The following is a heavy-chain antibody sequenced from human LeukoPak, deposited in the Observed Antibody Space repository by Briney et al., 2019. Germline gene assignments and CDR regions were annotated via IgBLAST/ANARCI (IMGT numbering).Heavy chain of an antibody. CDR2: IRYDESNR. V-gene: IGHV3-30*02. Sequence: GSLRLSCAASGFTFSRNGMHWVRQAPGKGLEWVAFIRYDESNRYYVDSVKGRFTISRDNSKNTLYLQMNSLRPEDTAVYYCAKDDAWLQYGDWGRGTLVTVSS. CDR1: GFTFSRNG. J-gene: IGHJ4*02. D-gene: IGHD5-24*01. CDR3: AKDDAWLQYGD.